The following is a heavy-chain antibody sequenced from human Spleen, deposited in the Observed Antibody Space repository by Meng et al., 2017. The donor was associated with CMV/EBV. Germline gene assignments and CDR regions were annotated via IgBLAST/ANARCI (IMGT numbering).Heavy chain of an antibody. D-gene: IGHD3-10*01. J-gene: IGHJ5*02. Sequence: YNFSNYGGSWVRQAPGQGLEWMGWISVYNGNTNSAQKFQGRVTLTTDTSTSTAYMELRSLRSDDTAVYYCARGNSAIWFGELLGWFDPWGQGTLVTVSS. V-gene: IGHV1-18*01. CDR1: YNFSNYG. CDR3: ARGNSAIWFGELLGWFDP. CDR2: ISVYNGNT.